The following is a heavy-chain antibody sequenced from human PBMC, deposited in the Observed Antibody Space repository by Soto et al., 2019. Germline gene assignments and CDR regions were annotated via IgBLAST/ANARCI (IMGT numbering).Heavy chain of an antibody. CDR1: GFTFSSYS. CDR3: ARPQTTVTTNYLDY. CDR2: ISSSSSYI. D-gene: IGHD4-17*01. Sequence: PGGSLRLSCAASGFTFSSYSMNWVRQAPGKGLEWVSSISSSSSYIYYADSVKGRFTISRDNAKNSLYLQMNSLRAEDTAVYYCARPQTTVTTNYLDYWGQGTLVTVSS. V-gene: IGHV3-21*01. J-gene: IGHJ4*02.